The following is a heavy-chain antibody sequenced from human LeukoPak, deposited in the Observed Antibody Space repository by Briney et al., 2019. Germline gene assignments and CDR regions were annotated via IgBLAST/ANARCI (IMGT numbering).Heavy chain of an antibody. Sequence: VASVKVSCKASGGTFSSYAISWVRQAPGQGLEWMGGIIPIFGTANYAQKFQGRVTITADESTSTAYIELSSLRSEDTAVYYCASPTYIYYYYGMDVWGQGTTVTVSS. J-gene: IGHJ6*02. D-gene: IGHD2-21*01. CDR2: IIPIFGTA. V-gene: IGHV1-69*13. CDR1: GGTFSSYA. CDR3: ASPTYIYYYYGMDV.